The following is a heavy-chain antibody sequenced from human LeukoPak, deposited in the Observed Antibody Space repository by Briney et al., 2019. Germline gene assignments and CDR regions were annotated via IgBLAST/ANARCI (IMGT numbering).Heavy chain of an antibody. CDR1: GGSISSGDYY. V-gene: IGHV4-30-4*01. D-gene: IGHD1-26*01. CDR2: IYYSGST. CDR3: ARVSSGATTVDY. Sequence: SQTLSLTCTVSGGSISSGDYYWSWIRQPPGTGLEWIGYIYYSGSTYYNPSLKSRVTISVDTSKNQFSLKLSSVTAADTAVYYCARVSSGATTVDYWGQGTLVTVSS. J-gene: IGHJ4*02.